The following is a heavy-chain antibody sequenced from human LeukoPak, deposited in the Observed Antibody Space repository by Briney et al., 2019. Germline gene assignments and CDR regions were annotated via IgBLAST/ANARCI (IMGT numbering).Heavy chain of an antibody. CDR2: IWYNGTNK. CDR3: ARDRRGFSYGYWGFDY. J-gene: IGHJ4*02. D-gene: IGHD5-18*01. CDR1: GFLFSAYG. Sequence: GGSLRLSCTASGFLFSAYGMHWVRQAPGKGLEWVAVIWYNGTNKYYADPVKGRFTISRDNSKNTLYLQMNSLRVEDTAVYYCARDRRGFSYGYWGFDYWGQGTLVTVSS. V-gene: IGHV3-33*01.